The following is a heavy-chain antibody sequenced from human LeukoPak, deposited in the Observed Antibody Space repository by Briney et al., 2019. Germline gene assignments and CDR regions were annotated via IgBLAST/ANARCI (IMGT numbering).Heavy chain of an antibody. CDR2: IIPIFGTA. J-gene: IGHJ4*02. Sequence: SVKVSCKASGGTFSSYAISWVRQAPGQGLEWMGGIIPIFGTANYAQKFQGRVTITTDESTSTAYMELSSPRSEDTAVYYCARAYPYSAYFDYWGQGTLVTVSS. D-gene: IGHD2-15*01. CDR1: GGTFSSYA. CDR3: ARAYPYSAYFDY. V-gene: IGHV1-69*05.